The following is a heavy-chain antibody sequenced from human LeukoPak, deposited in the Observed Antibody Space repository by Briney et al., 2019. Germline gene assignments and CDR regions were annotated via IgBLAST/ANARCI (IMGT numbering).Heavy chain of an antibody. CDR1: GFTFSSYA. J-gene: IGHJ4*02. CDR2: INHSGST. CDR3: ARYSSGWFDY. V-gene: IGHV4-34*01. D-gene: IGHD6-19*01. Sequence: PGGSLRLSCAASGFTFSSYAMSWVRQPPGKGLEWIGEINHSGSTNYNPSLKSRVTISVDTSKNQFSLKLSSVTAADTAVYYCARYSSGWFDYWGQGTLVTVSS.